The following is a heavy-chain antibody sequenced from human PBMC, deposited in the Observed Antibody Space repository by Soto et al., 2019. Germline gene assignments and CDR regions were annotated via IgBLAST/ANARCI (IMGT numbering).Heavy chain of an antibody. V-gene: IGHV4-59*08. J-gene: IGHJ5*02. CDR2: IYYSGST. CDR3: ARIRELAKAWLVHKNWFDP. Sequence: SETLSLTCTVSGGSISSYYWSWIRQPPGKGLEWIGYIYYSGSTNYNPSLKSRVTISEDTSKNQFSLKLSSVTAADTAVYYCARIRELAKAWLVHKNWFDPWGQGTLVTVSS. D-gene: IGHD6-19*01. CDR1: GGSISSYY.